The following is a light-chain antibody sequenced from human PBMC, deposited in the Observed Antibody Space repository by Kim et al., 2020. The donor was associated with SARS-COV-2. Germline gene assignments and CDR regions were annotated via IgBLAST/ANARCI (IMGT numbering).Light chain of an antibody. CDR2: AAS. CDR3: QQYYSYPQT. J-gene: IGKJ1*01. Sequence: AATGDRVTITCRASQGISSYLAWYQQKPGKAPKLLIYAASTLQSGVPSRFSGSGSGTDFTLTISCLQSEDFATYYCQQYYSYPQTFGQGTKVDI. V-gene: IGKV1-8*01. CDR1: QGISSY.